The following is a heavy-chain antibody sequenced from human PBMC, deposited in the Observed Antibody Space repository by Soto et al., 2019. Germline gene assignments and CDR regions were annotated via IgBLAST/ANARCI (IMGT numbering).Heavy chain of an antibody. CDR2: TSWNSGRI. Sequence: GGSLRLSCAATGFNFDDYAMHWVRQAPGKGLEWVSGTSWNSGRIGYADSVKGRFTISRDSAKNSLYLQMNSLRAEDTALYYCANARLTIFGVVADALDIWGQGTMVTVSS. J-gene: IGHJ3*02. D-gene: IGHD3-3*01. CDR1: GFNFDDYA. V-gene: IGHV3-9*01. CDR3: ANARLTIFGVVADALDI.